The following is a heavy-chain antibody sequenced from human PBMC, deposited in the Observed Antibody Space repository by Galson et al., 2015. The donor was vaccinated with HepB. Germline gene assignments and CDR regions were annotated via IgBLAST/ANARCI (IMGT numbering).Heavy chain of an antibody. CDR1: GFIFSSYA. D-gene: IGHD6-19*01. V-gene: IGHV3-23*01. J-gene: IGHJ6*03. CDR3: WGGWYVVSYYYYMDV. Sequence: SLRLSCAASGFIFSSYAMSWVRQAPGKGLEWVSAISGSGGSTYYADSVKGRFTISRDNSKNMLYLQMNSLRAEDTAVYYCWGGWYVVSYYYYMDVWGKGTSVTVSS. CDR2: ISGSGGST.